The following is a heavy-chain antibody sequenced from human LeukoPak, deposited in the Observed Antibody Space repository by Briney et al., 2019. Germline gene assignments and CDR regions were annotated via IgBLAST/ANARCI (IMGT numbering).Heavy chain of an antibody. Sequence: SETLSLTCAVSGGSISSSNWWSWVRQPPGKGLEWIGEIYHSGSTNYNPSLKSRVTISVDKSKNQFSLKLSSVTAADTAVYYCARARTYYYDSSGYRDPYYFDYWGQGTLVTVSS. J-gene: IGHJ4*02. CDR1: GGSISSSNW. D-gene: IGHD3-22*01. CDR2: IYHSGST. CDR3: ARARTYYYDSSGYRDPYYFDY. V-gene: IGHV4-4*02.